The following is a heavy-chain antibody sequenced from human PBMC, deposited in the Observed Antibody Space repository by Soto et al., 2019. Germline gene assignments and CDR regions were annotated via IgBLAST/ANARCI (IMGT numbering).Heavy chain of an antibody. CDR2: ISYYGKHK. CDR3: XXXXXQDLWSGYYTLFDY. D-gene: IGHD3-3*01. V-gene: IGHV3-30*03. J-gene: IGHJ4*02. CDR1: GFTFSTYG. Sequence: QVQLVESGGGVVQPGRSLRLSCAASGFTFSTYGMHWFRQAPGKGLEWVAVISYYGKHKYYADSLKGRFTISRDNSKNTLYLQMNSLRAEDTAVYYCXXXXXQDLWSGYYTLFDYWGQGTLVTVSS.